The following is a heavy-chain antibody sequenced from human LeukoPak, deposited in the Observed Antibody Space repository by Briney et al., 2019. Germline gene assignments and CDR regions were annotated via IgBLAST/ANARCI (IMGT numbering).Heavy chain of an antibody. CDR3: ARVYGYGDYP. Sequence: GASVKVSCKASGYTFTSYAMHWVRQAPGQRLEWMGWINAGNGNTEYSQKFQGRVTITRDTSASTAYMELSSLRSEDTAVYYCARVYGYGDYPWGQGTLVTVSS. J-gene: IGHJ5*02. CDR1: GYTFTSYA. V-gene: IGHV1-3*01. CDR2: INAGNGNT. D-gene: IGHD4-17*01.